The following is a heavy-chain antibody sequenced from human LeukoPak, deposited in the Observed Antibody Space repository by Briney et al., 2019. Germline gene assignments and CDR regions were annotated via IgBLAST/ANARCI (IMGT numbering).Heavy chain of an antibody. J-gene: IGHJ5*02. CDR1: GGSFSGYY. CDR2: INHSGST. CDR3: ARGGGYSSGWYGGVGFDP. V-gene: IGHV4-34*01. Sequence: SETLSLTCAAYGGSFSGYYWSWIRQPPGKGLEWIGEINHSGSTNYNPSLKSRVTISVDTSKNQFSLKLSSVTAADTAVYYCARGGGYSSGWYGGVGFDPWGQGTLVTVSS. D-gene: IGHD6-19*01.